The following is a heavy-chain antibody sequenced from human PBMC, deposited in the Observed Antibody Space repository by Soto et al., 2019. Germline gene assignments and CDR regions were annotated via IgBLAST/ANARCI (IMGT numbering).Heavy chain of an antibody. CDR1: GFTFSSYS. Sequence: QVQLVESGGGVVQPGRSLRLSCAASGFTFSSYSMHWVRQAPGKELEWVAVISYDGSNKYYADSVKGRFTISRDNSKNTLYLQMNSLRAEDTAVYYCAKDAPPWKYCSGGSCYPSYYFDYWGQGTLVTVSS. CDR2: ISYDGSNK. CDR3: AKDAPPWKYCSGGSCYPSYYFDY. D-gene: IGHD2-15*01. V-gene: IGHV3-30*18. J-gene: IGHJ4*02.